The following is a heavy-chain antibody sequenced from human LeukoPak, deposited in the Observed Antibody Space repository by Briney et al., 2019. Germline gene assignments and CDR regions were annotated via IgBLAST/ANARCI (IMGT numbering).Heavy chain of an antibody. Sequence: EASVEVSCKASGYTFTGYYMNWVRQPPGQGLEWMGWINPNSGGTNYAQKFQGRVTMTRDTSISTAYMELSRLRSDDTAVYYCAREIGPRQLHLWGSAFDYWGQGTLVTVSS. CDR1: GYTFTGYY. D-gene: IGHD5-18*01. CDR2: INPNSGGT. V-gene: IGHV1-2*02. CDR3: AREIGPRQLHLWGSAFDY. J-gene: IGHJ4*02.